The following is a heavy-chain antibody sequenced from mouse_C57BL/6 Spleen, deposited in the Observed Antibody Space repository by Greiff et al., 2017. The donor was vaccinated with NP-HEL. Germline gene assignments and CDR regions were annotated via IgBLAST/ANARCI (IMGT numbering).Heavy chain of an antibody. J-gene: IGHJ2*01. D-gene: IGHD1-1*01. Sequence: QVHVKQSGAELVRPGTSVKESCKASGYAFTNYLIEWVKQRPGQGLEWIGVINPGSGGTNYNEKFKGKATLTADKSSSTAYMQLSSLTSEDSAVYFCARCPITTVVPFDYWGQGTTLTVSS. CDR2: INPGSGGT. CDR1: GYAFTNYL. CDR3: ARCPITTVVPFDY. V-gene: IGHV1-54*01.